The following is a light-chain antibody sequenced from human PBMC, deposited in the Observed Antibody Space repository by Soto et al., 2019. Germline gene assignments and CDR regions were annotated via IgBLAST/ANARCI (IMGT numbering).Light chain of an antibody. CDR1: QGISNY. Sequence: DIQMTQSPSSLSASVGDRVTITCRASQGISNYLAWYQQIPGKVPRLLIYAASTLQSWVPSRFSGSGSGTDFTLTISSLQPEDVATYYCQKYNSARWTFGLGTKVEIK. CDR2: AAS. V-gene: IGKV1-27*01. J-gene: IGKJ1*01. CDR3: QKYNSARWT.